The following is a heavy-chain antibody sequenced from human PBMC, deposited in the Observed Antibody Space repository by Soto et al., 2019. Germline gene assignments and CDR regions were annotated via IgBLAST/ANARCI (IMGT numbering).Heavy chain of an antibody. V-gene: IGHV4-39*01. Sequence: SETLSLTCTVSGGSISSSSYYWVWIRQPPGKGLEWIGSIYYSGSTYYNPSLKSRVTISVDTSKNQFSLKLSSVTAADTAVYYCVRATVTTQPFDPWGQGTLVTVSS. CDR3: VRATVTTQPFDP. CDR2: IYYSGST. CDR1: GGSISSSSYY. D-gene: IGHD4-17*01. J-gene: IGHJ5*02.